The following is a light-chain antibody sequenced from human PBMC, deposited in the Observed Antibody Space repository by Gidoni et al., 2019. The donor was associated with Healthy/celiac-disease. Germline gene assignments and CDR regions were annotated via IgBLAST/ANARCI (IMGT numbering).Light chain of an antibody. CDR1: SSNIGSNT. J-gene: IGLJ2*01. CDR2: SNN. Sequence: QSVLTQPHSASGTPGQRVTISCSGSSSNIGSNTVNWFQQLPGTAPKPLIYSNNQRPSGAPDRFSGSKSGTSASLAISGLQSEDEADYYCAAWDDSLNGVVFGGGTKLTVL. V-gene: IGLV1-44*01. CDR3: AAWDDSLNGVV.